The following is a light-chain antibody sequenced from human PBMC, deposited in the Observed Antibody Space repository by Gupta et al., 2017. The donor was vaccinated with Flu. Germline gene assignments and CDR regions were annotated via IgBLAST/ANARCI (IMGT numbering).Light chain of an antibody. CDR3: QHEDNRLFT. J-gene: IGKJ3*01. V-gene: IGKV1-33*01. Sequence: DIQMTQSPSSLSASVGDRVTITCQASQDISNCLNWYQQKPGKAPKLLIYDASQLETGVPSRFGGSGSGTDFTFTISSLQPEDIATYYCQHEDNRLFTFGHGTKVDVK. CDR1: QDISNC. CDR2: DAS.